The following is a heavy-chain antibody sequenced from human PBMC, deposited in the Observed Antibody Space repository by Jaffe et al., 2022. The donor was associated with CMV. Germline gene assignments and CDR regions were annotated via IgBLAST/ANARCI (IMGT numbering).Heavy chain of an antibody. CDR1: GGSISSYY. J-gene: IGHJ3*02. V-gene: IGHV4-59*01. Sequence: QVQLQESGPGLVKPSETLSLTCTVSGGSISSYYWSWIRQPPGKGLEWIGYIYYSGSTNYNPSLKSRVTISVDTSKNQFSLKLSSVTAADTAVYYCARDDRGSQTYGSWDFAFDIWGQGTMVTVSS. CDR3: ARDDRGSQTYGSWDFAFDI. D-gene: IGHD1-26*01. CDR2: IYYSGST.